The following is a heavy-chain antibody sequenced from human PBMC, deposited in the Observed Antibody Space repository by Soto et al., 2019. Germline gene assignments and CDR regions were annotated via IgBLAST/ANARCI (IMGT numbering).Heavy chain of an antibody. D-gene: IGHD4-17*01. CDR2: IHNGERT. J-gene: IGHJ4*02. V-gene: IGHV4-59*01. CDR3: SYGDSPGPIDH. CDR1: GASISSYY. Sequence: LSLTCSVSGASISSYYWSWFRQAPGKGLEYIGYIHNGERTNYNPSLESRVTISADTSKNQFSLRLSSVTAADTAMYYCSYGDSPGPIDHWGQGTLVTVSS.